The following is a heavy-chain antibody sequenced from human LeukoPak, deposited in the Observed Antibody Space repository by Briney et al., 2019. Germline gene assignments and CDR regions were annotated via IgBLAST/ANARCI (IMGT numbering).Heavy chain of an antibody. J-gene: IGHJ3*02. CDR3: ARAGYGDYDPPIAFDI. CDR1: GFTFNAFG. V-gene: IGHV3-7*03. CDR2: IKQDGSEK. Sequence: GGSLRLSCAASGFTFNAFGMNWVRQAPGKGLEWVANIKQDGSEKYYVDSVKGRFTISRDNAKNSLYLQMNSLRAEDTAVYYCARAGYGDYDPPIAFDIWGQGTMVTVSS. D-gene: IGHD4-17*01.